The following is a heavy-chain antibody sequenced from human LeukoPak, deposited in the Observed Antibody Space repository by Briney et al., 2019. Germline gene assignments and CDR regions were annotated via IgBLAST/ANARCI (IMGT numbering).Heavy chain of an antibody. CDR1: GGSISIGDYY. Sequence: SETLSLTCTVSGGSISIGDYYWSWIRQPPGKGLEWIGYIYYSGSAYYNPSLRSRVTISVGTSKNQFSLKLSSVTAADTAVYYCARTSTYYDFWSGYRDFDYWGQGTLVTVSS. CDR3: ARTSTYYDFWSGYRDFDY. V-gene: IGHV4-30-4*08. D-gene: IGHD3-3*01. J-gene: IGHJ4*02. CDR2: IYYSGSA.